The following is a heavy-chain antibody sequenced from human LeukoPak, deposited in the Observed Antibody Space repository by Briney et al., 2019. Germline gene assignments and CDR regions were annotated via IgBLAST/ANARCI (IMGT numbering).Heavy chain of an antibody. CDR3: ASGTRNWYGDY. V-gene: IGHV1-69*13. CDR2: IIPIFGTA. Sequence: GASVKVSCKASGGTFSSYAISWVRQAPGQGLEWMGGIIPIFGTANYVQKFQGRVTITADESTSTAYMELSSLRSEDTAVYYCASGTRNWYGDYWGQGTLVTVSS. J-gene: IGHJ4*02. CDR1: GGTFSSYA. D-gene: IGHD1-14*01.